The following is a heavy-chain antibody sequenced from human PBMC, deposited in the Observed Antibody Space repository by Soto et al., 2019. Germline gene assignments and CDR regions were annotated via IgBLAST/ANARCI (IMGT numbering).Heavy chain of an antibody. Sequence: EVQLVESGGGLVQPGGSLRLSCAASGFTFSSYWMHWVRQAPGKGLVWVSRINSDGSTTSYADSVKGRFTISRDNAKNTLYLRLTDLRAEDTAVYYVASHLPNYWGQGTLVTVYS. CDR1: GFTFSSYW. V-gene: IGHV3-74*01. CDR2: INSDGSTT. CDR3: ASHLPNY. J-gene: IGHJ4*02.